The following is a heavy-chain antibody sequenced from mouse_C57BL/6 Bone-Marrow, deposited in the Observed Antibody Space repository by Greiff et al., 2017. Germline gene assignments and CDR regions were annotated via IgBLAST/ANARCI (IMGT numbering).Heavy chain of an antibody. CDR2: ISSGGDYI. D-gene: IGHD1-1*01. J-gene: IGHJ1*03. CDR1: GFTFSSYA. CDR3: TREDYGSSYPNWYFDV. V-gene: IGHV5-9-1*02. Sequence: EVQLVESGEGLVKPGGSLKLSCAASGFTFSSYAMSWVRQTPEKRLEWVAYISSGGDYIYYADPVKGRFTISRDNARNTLYLQMSSLKSEDTAMXYCTREDYGSSYPNWYFDVWGTGTTVTVSS.